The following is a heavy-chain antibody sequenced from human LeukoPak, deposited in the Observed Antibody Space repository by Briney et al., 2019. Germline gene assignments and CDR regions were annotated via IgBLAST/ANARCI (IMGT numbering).Heavy chain of an antibody. CDR2: IYYSGST. Sequence: SQTLSLTCTVSGGSISSGDYYWRWLRQPPGKGLERIGYIYYSGSTYSSPSLKSRVTKSVDTSKNQFSLKLSSVAAADTAVYYCARELQLLFFDYWGQGTLVTVSS. D-gene: IGHD2-2*01. V-gene: IGHV4-30-4*01. J-gene: IGHJ4*02. CDR1: GGSISSGDYY. CDR3: ARELQLLFFDY.